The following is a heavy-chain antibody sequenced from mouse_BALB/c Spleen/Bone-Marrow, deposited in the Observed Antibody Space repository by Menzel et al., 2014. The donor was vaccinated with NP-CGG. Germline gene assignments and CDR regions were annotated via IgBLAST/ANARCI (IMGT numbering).Heavy chain of an antibody. J-gene: IGHJ2*01. CDR1: GFTFSRFG. CDR2: ISSGSSSI. V-gene: IGHV5-17*02. CDR3: GRGDY. Sequence: EVMLVESGGGLVQPGGSRKLSCAASGFTFSRFGMHWVRQAPEKGLEWVAFISSGSSSIYYTDTVKGRFTISRDNPKNTLFLQMTSLRSEDTAMYYYGRGDYWGQGTTLTVSS.